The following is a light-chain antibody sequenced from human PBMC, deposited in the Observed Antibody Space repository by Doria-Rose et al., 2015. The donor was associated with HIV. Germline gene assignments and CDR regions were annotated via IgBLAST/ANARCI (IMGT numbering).Light chain of an antibody. CDR1: QTISSY. Sequence: DIQMTQSPSSLSASVGDRVTITCRASQTISSYLNWYQQKPGKAPKLLIYAASSLQSGVPSRFGGSGSGIDFTLTISSLQPEDFATYYCQQSYSAPQTFGQGTKVEIK. V-gene: IGKV1-39*01. CDR2: AAS. CDR3: QQSYSAPQT. J-gene: IGKJ1*01.